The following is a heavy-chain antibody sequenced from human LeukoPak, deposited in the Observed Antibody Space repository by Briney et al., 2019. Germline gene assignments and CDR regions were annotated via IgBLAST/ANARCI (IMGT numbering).Heavy chain of an antibody. D-gene: IGHD3-16*01. J-gene: IGHJ4*02. CDR1: GFTFSSYW. CDR2: IKQDGSEK. V-gene: IGHV3-7*01. Sequence: PGGSLRLSCAASGFTFSSYWMSWVRQAPGQGLEWVANIKQDGSEKYYVDSVKGRFTISRDNAKNSLYLHMNSLRAEDMAVYYCARIIMITFGGAPPFDYWGQGTLVTVSS. CDR3: ARIIMITFGGAPPFDY.